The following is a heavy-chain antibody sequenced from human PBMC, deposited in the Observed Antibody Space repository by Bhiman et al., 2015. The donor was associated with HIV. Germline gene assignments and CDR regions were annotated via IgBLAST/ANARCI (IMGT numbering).Heavy chain of an antibody. J-gene: IGHJ6*02. D-gene: IGHD3-10*01. CDR1: GFTFSSYS. CDR3: ARDQAREVNGMDV. Sequence: EVQLVESGGGLAQPGGSLRLTCAASGFTFSSYSMNWVRQAPGKGLEWISYISASGTTIYYADSLRGRFTISRDNARNSLYMQMNSLRAEDTAVYYCARDQAREVNGMDVWGQGTTVTVSS. V-gene: IGHV3-48*01. CDR2: ISASGTTI.